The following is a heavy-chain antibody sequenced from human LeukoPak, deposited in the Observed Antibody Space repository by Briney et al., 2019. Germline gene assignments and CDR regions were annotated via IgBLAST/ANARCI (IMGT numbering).Heavy chain of an antibody. V-gene: IGHV3-53*01. CDR1: GFTVSTNY. D-gene: IGHD1-26*01. CDR2: IYSGGST. CDR3: AREASGSYFHH. Sequence: GGSLRLSCAASGFTVSTNYMSWVRQAPGKGLEWVSVIYSGGSTYYADSVKGRFTISRDNSKNTVYLQMDRLRAEDTAVYYCAREASGSYFHHWGQGTLVTVSS. J-gene: IGHJ1*01.